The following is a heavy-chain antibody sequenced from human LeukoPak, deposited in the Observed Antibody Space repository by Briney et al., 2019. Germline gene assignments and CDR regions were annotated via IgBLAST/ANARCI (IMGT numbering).Heavy chain of an antibody. CDR2: IKQDGSEK. CDR1: GFTFSSYA. J-gene: IGHJ4*02. Sequence: GGSLRLSCAASGFTFSSYAMSWVRQAPGKGLEWVANIKQDGSEKYYVDSVKGRFTTSRDNAKNSLYLQMNSLRAEDTAVYYCARGSDYDIWGQGTLVTVSS. V-gene: IGHV3-7*01. CDR3: ARGSDYDI. D-gene: IGHD3-16*01.